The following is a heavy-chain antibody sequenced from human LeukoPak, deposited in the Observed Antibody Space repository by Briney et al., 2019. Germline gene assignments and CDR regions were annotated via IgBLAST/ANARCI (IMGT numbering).Heavy chain of an antibody. CDR2: IYTSGST. D-gene: IGHD2-2*01. CDR1: GGSISSYY. J-gene: IGHJ4*02. CDR3: ARHVPPSYYFDY. Sequence: PSETLSLTCTVSGGSISSYYWSWIRQPPGKGPEWIGYIYTSGSTNYNPSLKSRVTISVDTSKNQFSLKLSSVTAADTAVYYCARHVPPSYYFDYWGQGTLVTVSS. V-gene: IGHV4-4*09.